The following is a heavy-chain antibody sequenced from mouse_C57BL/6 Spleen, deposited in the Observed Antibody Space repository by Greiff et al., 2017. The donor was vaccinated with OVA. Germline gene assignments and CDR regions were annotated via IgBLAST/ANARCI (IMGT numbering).Heavy chain of an antibody. V-gene: IGHV1-50*01. D-gene: IGHD2-3*01. Sequence: QVQLKESGAELMKPGASVKLSCKATGYTFTGYWIEWVKQRPGHGLEWIGEIDPSDSYTNYNQKFKGKATLTVDTASSTAYMQLSSLTSEDSAVYYCATHGYSFAYWGQGTLVTVSA. CDR2: IDPSDSYT. CDR1: GYTFTGYW. J-gene: IGHJ3*01. CDR3: ATHGYSFAY.